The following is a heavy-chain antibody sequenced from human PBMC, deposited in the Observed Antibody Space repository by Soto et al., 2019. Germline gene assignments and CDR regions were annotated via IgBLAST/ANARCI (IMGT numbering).Heavy chain of an antibody. J-gene: IGHJ4*02. Sequence: QVQLVESGGGVVQPGRSLRLSCAASGVTFSSYGMHWVRQAPGKGLEWVAVIWYDGSNKYYADSVKGRFTISRDNSKNTLYLQMNSLRAEDTAVYYCARQGGYDFWSAYDFDYLGQGTLVTVSS. CDR2: IWYDGSNK. V-gene: IGHV3-33*01. CDR3: ARQGGYDFWSAYDFDY. CDR1: GVTFSSYG. D-gene: IGHD3-3*01.